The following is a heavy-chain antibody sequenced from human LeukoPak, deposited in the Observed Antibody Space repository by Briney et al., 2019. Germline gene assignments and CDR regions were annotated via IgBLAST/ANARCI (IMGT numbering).Heavy chain of an antibody. CDR1: GYTFTGYY. CDR3: AAPRRGPHTLMGPRDAFDI. CDR2: INPNSGGT. D-gene: IGHD5-18*01. V-gene: IGHV1-2*02. Sequence: GASVKVSCKASGYTFTGYYMHWVRQAPGQGLEWMGWINPNSGGTNYAQKFQGRVTMTRDTSTSTAYMELSRLRSVDTAVYYCAAPRRGPHTLMGPRDAFDIWGQGTMVTVSS. J-gene: IGHJ3*02.